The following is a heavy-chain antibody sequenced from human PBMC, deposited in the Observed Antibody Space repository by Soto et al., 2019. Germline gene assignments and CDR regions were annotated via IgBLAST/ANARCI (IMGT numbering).Heavy chain of an antibody. V-gene: IGHV4-61*01. CDR1: RGCVFSGMDY. J-gene: IGHJ4*02. D-gene: IGHD1-7*01. CDR2: IYYSGST. Sequence: PSWTPAISCRVSRGCVFSGMDYGTWIRQPPGKGLEWIGYIYYSGSTSYNPSLKSRVNISVDTSKNQFSLKLSSVTAVDTAVYYCARVGTGTTRRYFDYCGRAPQLTVYS. CDR3: ARVGTGTTRRYFDY.